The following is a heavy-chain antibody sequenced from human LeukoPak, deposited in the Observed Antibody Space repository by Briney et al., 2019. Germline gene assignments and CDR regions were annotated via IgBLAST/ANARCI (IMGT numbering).Heavy chain of an antibody. D-gene: IGHD3-22*01. V-gene: IGHV1-18*01. CDR2: ISAYNGNT. CDR1: GYTFTSYG. J-gene: IGHJ3*02. Sequence: ASVKVSCKASGYTFTSYGISWVRQAAGQGLEWMGWISAYNGNTNYAQKLQGRVTMTTDTSKSTAYMELRSLRSDDTAVYYCASAYYYDSSGLGAFDIWGQGTMVTVSS. CDR3: ASAYYYDSSGLGAFDI.